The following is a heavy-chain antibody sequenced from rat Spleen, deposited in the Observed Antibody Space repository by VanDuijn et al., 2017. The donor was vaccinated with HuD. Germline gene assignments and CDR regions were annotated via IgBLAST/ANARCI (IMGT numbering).Heavy chain of an antibody. D-gene: IGHD1-10*01. CDR2: ISYDGSSP. CDR1: GFTFSDYF. V-gene: IGHV5-20*01. CDR3: TTENYWFAY. J-gene: IGHJ3*01. Sequence: EVQLVESNGGLVQPGRSLKLSCAASGFTFSDYFMAWVRQAPTKGVEWVATISYDGSSPYYRDSVKGRLTISRDNTKSTLYLQMNSLRSEDTATYYCTTENYWFAYWGQGTLVTVSS.